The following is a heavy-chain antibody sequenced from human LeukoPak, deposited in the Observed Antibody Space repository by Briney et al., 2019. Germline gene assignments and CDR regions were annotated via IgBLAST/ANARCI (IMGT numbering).Heavy chain of an antibody. D-gene: IGHD1-26*01. Sequence: PSGGSLRLSCVASGLTFDYYGMSWVRQAPGKGLEWVSGINWNGGTTTYADSVKGRFTISRDNAKNSLYLQMNSLRVEDTAFYYCARNSGANVYTYSFQYWGRGTLVTVSS. CDR1: GLTFDYYG. CDR2: INWNGGTT. CDR3: ARNSGANVYTYSFQY. V-gene: IGHV3-20*04. J-gene: IGHJ4*02.